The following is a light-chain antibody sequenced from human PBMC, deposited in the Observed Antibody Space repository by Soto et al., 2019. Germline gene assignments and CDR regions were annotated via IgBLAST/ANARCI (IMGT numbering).Light chain of an antibody. J-gene: IGLJ2*01. CDR1: ISNIGTNY. V-gene: IGLV1-47*01. Sequence: QSVLTQPPSASGTPGQRVTITCSGSISNIGTNYVYWYQQLPGTAPKLLIFRHDQRPSGVPERFSGSKSGTSASLAISGLRSEDEAEYYCASWDDSLSGPVFGGGTKLTVL. CDR2: RHD. CDR3: ASWDDSLSGPV.